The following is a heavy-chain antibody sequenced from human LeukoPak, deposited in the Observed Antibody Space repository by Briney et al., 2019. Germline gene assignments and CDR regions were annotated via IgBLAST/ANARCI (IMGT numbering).Heavy chain of an antibody. Sequence: PSETLSLTCTVSGDSISNNDYYWGWIRQPPGKGLEWIGCIYYSGSTYYNPSLKSRVTTSVDTSKNQFSLKLSSVTAADTAVYYCARGSLTAMVLLDYWGQGTLVTVSS. D-gene: IGHD5-18*01. CDR3: ARGSLTAMVLLDY. V-gene: IGHV4-39*02. CDR1: GDSISNNDYY. CDR2: IYYSGST. J-gene: IGHJ4*02.